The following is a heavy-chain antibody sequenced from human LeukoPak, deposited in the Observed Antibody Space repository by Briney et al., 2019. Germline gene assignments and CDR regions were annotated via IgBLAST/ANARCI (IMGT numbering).Heavy chain of an antibody. J-gene: IGHJ4*02. CDR1: GGSISSGSYY. D-gene: IGHD4-17*01. CDR3: ARTDGDFYYFDY. Sequence: SQTLSLTCTVSGGSISSGSYYWSWIRQPAGKGLEWIGSIYYSGSTYYNPSLKSRVTISVDTSKNQFSLKLSSVTAADTAVYYCARTDGDFYYFDYWGQGTLVTVSS. CDR2: IYYSGST. V-gene: IGHV4-39*07.